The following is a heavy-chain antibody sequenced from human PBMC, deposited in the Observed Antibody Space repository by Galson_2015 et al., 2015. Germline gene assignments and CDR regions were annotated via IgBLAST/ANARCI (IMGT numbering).Heavy chain of an antibody. CDR2: IKSKTDGGTT. D-gene: IGHD2-15*01. Sequence: SLRLSCAASGFTFSNAWMSWVRQAPGKGLEWVGRIKSKTDGGTTDYAAPVKGRFTISRDDSKNTLYLQMNSLKTEDTAVYYCTTSADCSGGSCYSAPGDYWGQGTLVTVSS. V-gene: IGHV3-15*01. CDR1: GFTFSNAW. J-gene: IGHJ4*02. CDR3: TTSADCSGGSCYSAPGDY.